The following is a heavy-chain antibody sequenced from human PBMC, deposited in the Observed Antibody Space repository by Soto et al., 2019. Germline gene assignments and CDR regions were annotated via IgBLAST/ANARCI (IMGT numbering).Heavy chain of an antibody. CDR3: AKDRGDYDFWSGTMDV. J-gene: IGHJ6*02. CDR1: GFTFSSYG. D-gene: IGHD3-3*01. V-gene: IGHV3-30*18. CDR2: ISYDGSNK. Sequence: QHGGSLRLSCAASGFTFSSYGMHWVRQAPGKGLEWVAVISYDGSNKYYADSVKGRFTISRDNSKNTLYLQMNSLRAEDTAVYYCAKDRGDYDFWSGTMDVWGQGTTVTVSS.